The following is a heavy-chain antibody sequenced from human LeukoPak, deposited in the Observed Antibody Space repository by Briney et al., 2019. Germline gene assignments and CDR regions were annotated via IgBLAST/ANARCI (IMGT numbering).Heavy chain of an antibody. CDR2: FSGSGGST. D-gene: IGHD3-10*02. Sequence: GGSLRLSCAASGFTFSSYAMSWVRQAPGKGLECISGFSGSGGSTYYADSVRGRFTISRDNAKNSLYLQMNSLRAEDTAVYYCAELGITMIGGVWGKGTTVTISS. V-gene: IGHV3-23*01. CDR1: GFTFSSYA. J-gene: IGHJ6*04. CDR3: AELGITMIGGV.